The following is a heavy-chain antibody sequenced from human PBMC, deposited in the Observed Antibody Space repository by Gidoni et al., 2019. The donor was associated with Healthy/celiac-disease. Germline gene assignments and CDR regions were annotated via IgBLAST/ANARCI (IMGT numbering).Heavy chain of an antibody. CDR3: ARDPALKTYYYDSSGYSRSGCLDY. Sequence: QVQLVESGGGVVQPGRSLRRSCAASAFPFRSYGLPRVPRAPGKGLGGVAVIWYDGSNKYNADSVKGRFTISRDNSKNTLYLQMNSLRAEDTAVYYCARDPALKTYYYDSSGYSRSGCLDYWGQGTLVTVSS. CDR1: AFPFRSYG. J-gene: IGHJ4*02. D-gene: IGHD3-22*01. CDR2: IWYDGSNK. V-gene: IGHV3-33*01.